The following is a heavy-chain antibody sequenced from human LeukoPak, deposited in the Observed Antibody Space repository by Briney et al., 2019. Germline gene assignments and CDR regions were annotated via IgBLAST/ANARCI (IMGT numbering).Heavy chain of an antibody. CDR3: ARDSLDILSGYYEDY. V-gene: IGHV1-3*01. CDR1: GYTFTSYA. J-gene: IGHJ4*02. Sequence: GASVKASCKASGYTFTSYAMHWVRQAPGQRLEWMGWINAGNGNTKYSQKFQGRVTITRDTSASTAYMELSSLRSEDTAVYYCARDSLDILSGYYEDYWGQGTLVTVSS. D-gene: IGHD3-22*01. CDR2: INAGNGNT.